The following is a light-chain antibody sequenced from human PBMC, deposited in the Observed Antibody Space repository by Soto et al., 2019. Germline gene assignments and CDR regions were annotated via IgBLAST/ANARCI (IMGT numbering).Light chain of an antibody. J-gene: IGKJ2*01. CDR2: GAS. CDR1: QNIRSN. CDR3: QHYGNWPPRYT. Sequence: EIVMTQSPATLSVSPGEGATLSCRASQNIRSNLAWYQQKCGQAPRLLIYGASIRATGIPARFSGSGSGTEVTLPISSLQSEDFAVYYCQHYGNWPPRYTFGQGTKLEIK. V-gene: IGKV3-15*01.